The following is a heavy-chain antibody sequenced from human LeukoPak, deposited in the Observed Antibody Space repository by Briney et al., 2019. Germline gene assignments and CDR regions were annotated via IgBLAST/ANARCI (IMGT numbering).Heavy chain of an antibody. Sequence: ASVKVSCKASGYTFTGYYMHWVRQAPGQGLERMGWINPNSGGTNYAQKFQGRVTMTRDTSISTAYMELSRLRSDDTAVYYCARVGYDSSGYYKNPFTYYYYYYMDVWGKGTTVTVSS. V-gene: IGHV1-2*02. CDR2: INPNSGGT. D-gene: IGHD3-22*01. CDR1: GYTFTGYY. J-gene: IGHJ6*03. CDR3: ARVGYDSSGYYKNPFTYYYYYYMDV.